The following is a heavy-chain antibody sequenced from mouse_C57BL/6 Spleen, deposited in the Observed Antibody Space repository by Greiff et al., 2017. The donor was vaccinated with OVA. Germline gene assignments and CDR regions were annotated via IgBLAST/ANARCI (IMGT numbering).Heavy chain of an antibody. CDR3: ARSYDYDGDFAC. CDR1: GYTFTSYW. J-gene: IGHJ3*01. Sequence: QVHVKQSGAELAKPGASVKLSCKASGYTFTSYWMHWVKQRPGQGLEWIGYINPSSGYTKYNQKFKDKATLTADKSSSTAYMQLSSLTSEDSAVYYCARSYDYDGDFACWGKGTLVTVAA. D-gene: IGHD2-4*01. V-gene: IGHV1-7*01. CDR2: INPSSGYT.